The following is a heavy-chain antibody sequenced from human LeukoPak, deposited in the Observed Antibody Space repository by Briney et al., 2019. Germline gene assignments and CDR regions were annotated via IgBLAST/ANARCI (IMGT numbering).Heavy chain of an antibody. J-gene: IGHJ4*02. CDR3: ARASSGWYVPFDY. CDR1: GGTFSSYA. D-gene: IGHD6-19*01. Sequence: SVKVSCKASGGTFSSYAISWVRQAPGQGLEWMGGIIPIFGTANYAQKFQGRVTITADESTSTAYMELSSLRSEDTAVYYSARASSGWYVPFDYWGQGTLVTVSS. CDR2: IIPIFGTA. V-gene: IGHV1-69*13.